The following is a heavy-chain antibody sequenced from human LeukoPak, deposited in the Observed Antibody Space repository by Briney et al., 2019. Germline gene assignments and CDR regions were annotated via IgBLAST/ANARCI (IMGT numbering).Heavy chain of an antibody. D-gene: IGHD2-15*01. V-gene: IGHV1-3*01. Sequence: ASVKVSCKASGYTFTSYAMHWVRQATGQRLEWMGWINAGNGNTKYSQKFQGRVTITRDTSASTAYMELSSLRSEDTAVYYCATGYCSGGSCDSLPYYYYGMDVWGKGTTVTVSS. CDR2: INAGNGNT. J-gene: IGHJ6*04. CDR3: ATGYCSGGSCDSLPYYYYGMDV. CDR1: GYTFTSYA.